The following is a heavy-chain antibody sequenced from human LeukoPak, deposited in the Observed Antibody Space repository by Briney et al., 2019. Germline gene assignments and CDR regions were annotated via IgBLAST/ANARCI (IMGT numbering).Heavy chain of an antibody. V-gene: IGHV3-23*01. CDR1: GFTFSTYA. CDR2: VSGDGFST. J-gene: IGHJ4*02. CDR3: AKFRVVTTSRGVGLDY. D-gene: IGHD3-22*01. Sequence: GGSLKLSCAASGFTFSTYAMSWVRQAPGKGLEWVSAVSGDGFSTFYADSVKGRFSISRDNSKNTLYLQMNSLRAADTAVYYCAKFRVVTTSRGVGLDYWGQGTLVTVSS.